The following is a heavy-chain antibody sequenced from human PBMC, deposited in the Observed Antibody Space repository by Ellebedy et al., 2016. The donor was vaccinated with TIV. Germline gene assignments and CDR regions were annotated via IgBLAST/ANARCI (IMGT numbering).Heavy chain of an antibody. D-gene: IGHD5-18*01. Sequence: GGSLRLXXAASGFTFDDYAMHWVRQAPGKGLAWVSGISWNSGNIGYADSVKGRFTISRDNAKNSLYLQMNSLRAEDTALYYCAKARVDTATASDAFDIWGQGTMVTVSS. J-gene: IGHJ3*02. CDR1: GFTFDDYA. CDR3: AKARVDTATASDAFDI. V-gene: IGHV3-9*01. CDR2: ISWNSGNI.